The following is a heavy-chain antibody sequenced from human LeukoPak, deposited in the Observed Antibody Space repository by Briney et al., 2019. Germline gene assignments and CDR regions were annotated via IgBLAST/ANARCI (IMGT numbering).Heavy chain of an antibody. J-gene: IGHJ4*02. CDR2: INHSGST. CDR1: GGSFSGYY. D-gene: IGHD3-3*01. CDR3: ARDQVEYDFWSGAID. Sequence: SETMSLTCAVYGGSFSGYYWSWIRQPPGKGLEWIGEINHSGSTNYNPSLKSRVTISVDTSKNQFSLKLSSVTAADTAVYYCARDQVEYDFWSGAIDWGQGTLVTVSS. V-gene: IGHV4-34*01.